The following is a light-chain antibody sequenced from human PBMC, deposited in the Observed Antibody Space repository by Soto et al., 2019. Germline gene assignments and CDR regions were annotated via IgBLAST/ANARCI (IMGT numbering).Light chain of an antibody. V-gene: IGKV1-5*01. CDR3: QHYNSYSEA. CDR1: QSISSW. J-gene: IGKJ1*01. CDR2: DAS. Sequence: DIQMTQSPSTLSASVGDRVTITCRASQSISSWSAWYQQKLGRAPRLLIYDASSLESGVPSRFSGSGSGTEFTLTISSLQPDDFATYYCQHYNSYSEAFGQGTKVDIK.